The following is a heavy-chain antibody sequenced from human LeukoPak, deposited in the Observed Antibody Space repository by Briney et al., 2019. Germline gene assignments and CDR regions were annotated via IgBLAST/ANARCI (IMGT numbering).Heavy chain of an antibody. CDR1: GFTFSSYE. D-gene: IGHD2-2*01. Sequence: PGGSLRLSCVASGFTFSSYEMNWVRQAPGKGLEWVSYISSSGGTIYYADSVKGRFTTSRDNAKNSLFLQMNSLRAEDTAVYYCARTFCSTTSCYLPPFDYWGQGALVTVSS. CDR2: ISSSGGTI. J-gene: IGHJ4*02. V-gene: IGHV3-48*03. CDR3: ARTFCSTTSCYLPPFDY.